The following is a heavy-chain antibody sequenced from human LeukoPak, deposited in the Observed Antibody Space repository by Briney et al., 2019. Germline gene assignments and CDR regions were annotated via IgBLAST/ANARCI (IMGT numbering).Heavy chain of an antibody. CDR2: ISDSGGT. Sequence: GGSLRLSCTVSGFTFSSFGMSWVRQAPGKGLEWVSGISDSGGTYYADSVKGRFTISRDNSKNTLYLQMSSLRAEDTAVYYCAKDGGHSGSYEIDCWGQGTLVTVSS. V-gene: IGHV3-23*01. D-gene: IGHD1-26*01. CDR1: GFTFSSFG. J-gene: IGHJ4*02. CDR3: AKDGGHSGSYEIDC.